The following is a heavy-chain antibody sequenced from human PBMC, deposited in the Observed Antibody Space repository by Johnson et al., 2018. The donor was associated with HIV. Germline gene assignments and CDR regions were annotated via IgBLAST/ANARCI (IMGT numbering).Heavy chain of an antibody. CDR3: AKERTAMVTPFDA. CDR2: INSDGSST. V-gene: IGHV3-74*01. Sequence: LSCAASGFTFSSYWMHWVRQAPGKGLVWVSRINSDGSSTRYADSVKGRFTVSRDNSENTLFLQMNSLRDEDTAVYYCAKERTAMVTPFDAWGQGTRVTVSS. CDR1: GFTFSSYW. D-gene: IGHD5-18*01. J-gene: IGHJ3*01.